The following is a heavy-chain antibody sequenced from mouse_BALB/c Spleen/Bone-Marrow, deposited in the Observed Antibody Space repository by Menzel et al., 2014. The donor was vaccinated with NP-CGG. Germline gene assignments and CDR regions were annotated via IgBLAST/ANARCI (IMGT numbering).Heavy chain of an antibody. Sequence: VQLQQSGPELAKRGASVLMSCKVSGYTFTSSWMHLVKQRPGQGLEWIGYLNPSMGYNECNQKFKDKPTSNADKSSSTAYMQLSSLASEDSAVYYCAGYYYGEGFAFWGQGTLVT. D-gene: IGHD1-1*01. J-gene: IGHJ3*01. CDR2: LNPSMGYN. CDR3: AGYYYGEGFAF. CDR1: GYTFTSSW. V-gene: IGHV1-7*01.